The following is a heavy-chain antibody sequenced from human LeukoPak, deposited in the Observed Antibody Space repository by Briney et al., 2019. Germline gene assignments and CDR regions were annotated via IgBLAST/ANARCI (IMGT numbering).Heavy chain of an antibody. CDR3: ATIAAAGTEYFDY. CDR2: IYTSGST. V-gene: IGHV4-61*02. CDR1: GGSISSGSYY. D-gene: IGHD6-13*01. Sequence: SQPLSLTCTVSGGSISSGSYYWSWIRQPAGKGLEWIGRIYTSGSTNYNPSLKSRVTISVDTSKNQFSLKLSSVTAADTAVYYCATIAAAGTEYFDYWGQGTLVTVSS. J-gene: IGHJ4*02.